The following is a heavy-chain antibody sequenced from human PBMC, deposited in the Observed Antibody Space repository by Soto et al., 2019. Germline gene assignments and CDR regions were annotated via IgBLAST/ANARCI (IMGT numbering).Heavy chain of an antibody. CDR2: IYYGGSA. CDR1: AGSLSTYY. V-gene: IGHV4-59*01. Sequence: ETLSLTCSVSAGSLSTYYWSWIRQPPGKGLEWIGYIYYGGSANYNPSLKSRVTITVDTSKNQFSLKVSSVTAADTAVYYCAREGGGGTIAFDYWGQGALVTVSS. CDR3: AREGGGGTIAFDY. J-gene: IGHJ4*02. D-gene: IGHD2-21*01.